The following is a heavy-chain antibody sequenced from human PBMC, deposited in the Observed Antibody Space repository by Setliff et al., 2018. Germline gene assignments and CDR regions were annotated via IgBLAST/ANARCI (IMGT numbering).Heavy chain of an antibody. Sequence: SSETLSLTCTVSGGSISSSSYYWGWIRQPPGKGLEWIGSIYYSGSTYYNPSLKSRVTISLDTSNNQFSLKLSSVTAAETAMYYCARSGDYGSGRLSPWGQGTLVTVSS. D-gene: IGHD3-10*01. CDR1: GGSISSSSYY. J-gene: IGHJ5*02. V-gene: IGHV4-39*07. CDR3: ARSGDYGSGRLSP. CDR2: IYYSGST.